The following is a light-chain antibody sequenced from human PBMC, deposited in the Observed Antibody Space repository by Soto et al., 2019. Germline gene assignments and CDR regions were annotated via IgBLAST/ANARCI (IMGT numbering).Light chain of an antibody. V-gene: IGLV1-47*01. CDR3: AAWDDSLV. Sequence: QSVLTQPPSASGTPGQRVTISCSGSSSNIGSNYVYWYQQLPGTAPKLLIYRNNQRPSGVPARFSGAKSGTSASLAISGLRSEDEADYYCAAWDDSLVFGGGTKVTVL. CDR2: RNN. J-gene: IGLJ2*01. CDR1: SSNIGSNY.